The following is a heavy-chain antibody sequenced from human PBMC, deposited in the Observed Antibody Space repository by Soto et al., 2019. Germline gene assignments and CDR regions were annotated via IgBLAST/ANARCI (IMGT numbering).Heavy chain of an antibody. Sequence: PSETLSLTCTVSGGPLNSSSHYWSWIRQPPGKGLEWIGYIHYFGSTKYNPSLESRVVISVDTSKNQFSLKVPSVTAADTAIYFCARGGSYVGFDSWGQGARVTVSS. D-gene: IGHD1-26*01. CDR2: IHYFGST. CDR3: ARGGSYVGFDS. V-gene: IGHV4-61*01. J-gene: IGHJ4*02. CDR1: GGPLNSSSHY.